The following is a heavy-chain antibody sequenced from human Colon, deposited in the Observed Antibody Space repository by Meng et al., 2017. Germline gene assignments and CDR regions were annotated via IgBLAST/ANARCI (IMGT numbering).Heavy chain of an antibody. V-gene: IGHV3-15*01. Sequence: ESLKISCAASGFTFSSVWMSWVRQAPGKGLEWVGRIISNTYGGTTDYAAPVKGRFSISRDDSKNTLYLQMNSLKTEYTAVYYCISGYCSSTSCYSWGQGTLVTVSS. D-gene: IGHD2-2*01. J-gene: IGHJ4*02. CDR3: ISGYCSSTSCYS. CDR2: IISNTYGGTT. CDR1: GFTFSSVW.